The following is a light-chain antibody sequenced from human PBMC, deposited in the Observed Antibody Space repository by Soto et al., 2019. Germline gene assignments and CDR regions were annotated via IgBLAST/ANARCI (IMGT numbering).Light chain of an antibody. CDR1: SSNIGSNF. Sequence: QAVLTQPPSASGAPGQRVTISCSGSSSNIGSNFVYWYQHLPGTAPKLLIYTNNQRPSGVPARFSGSKSGTSASLAISGLRSEDEADYYCASWDGSLSGNVFGTGTKVTVL. CDR3: ASWDGSLSGNV. J-gene: IGLJ1*01. CDR2: TNN. V-gene: IGLV1-47*02.